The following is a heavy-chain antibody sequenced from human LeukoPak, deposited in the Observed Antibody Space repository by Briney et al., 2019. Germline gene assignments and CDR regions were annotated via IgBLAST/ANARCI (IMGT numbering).Heavy chain of an antibody. CDR1: GFTFSSYG. CDR2: IRYDGSNK. Sequence: PGGSLRLSCAASGFTFSSYGMHWVRQAPGKGLEWVAFIRYDGSNKYYADSVKGRFTISRDNSKNTLYLQMNSLRAEDTAVYYCAKDSYSSSPRYYFDYWGQGTLVTVSS. J-gene: IGHJ4*02. D-gene: IGHD6-6*01. V-gene: IGHV3-30*02. CDR3: AKDSYSSSPRYYFDY.